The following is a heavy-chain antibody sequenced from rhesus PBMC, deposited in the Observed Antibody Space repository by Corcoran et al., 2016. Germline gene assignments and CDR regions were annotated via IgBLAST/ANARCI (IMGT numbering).Heavy chain of an antibody. J-gene: IGHJ3*01. CDR3: ARDSVTGTTCAFDF. D-gene: IGHD1-26*01. V-gene: IGHV4-65*01. Sequence: QVQLQESGPGLVKPSETLSLTCAVSGGSVSSSNWWSGIRQPPGKGLEWIGQISGSSGSTYYNPSLKSRVTVSTDPSKNQFSLKLSSVTAADTAVYYCARDSVTGTTCAFDFWGQGLRVTVSS. CDR2: ISGSSGST. CDR1: GGSVSSSNW.